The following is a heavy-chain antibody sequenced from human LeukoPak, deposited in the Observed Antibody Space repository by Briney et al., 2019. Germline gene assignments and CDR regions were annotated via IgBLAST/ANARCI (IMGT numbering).Heavy chain of an antibody. CDR3: ARVPGDV. CDR1: GFTFSTYS. J-gene: IGHJ6*04. Sequence: GGSLRLSCAAFGFTFSTYSLNWVRQAPGKGLEWVSSISGTSTYIYYGDSVKGRFTISRDNAKNSLYLQMNSLRAEDTGVYYCARVPGDVWGKGTTVTVSS. CDR2: ISGTSTYI. V-gene: IGHV3-21*01.